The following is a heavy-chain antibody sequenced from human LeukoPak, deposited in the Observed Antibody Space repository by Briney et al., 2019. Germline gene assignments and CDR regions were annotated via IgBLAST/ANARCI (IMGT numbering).Heavy chain of an antibody. CDR3: AREAVGDAFDI. J-gene: IGHJ3*02. V-gene: IGHV3-33*01. CDR1: GFTFSTYG. D-gene: IGHD6-19*01. CDR2: IWYDGSKK. Sequence: GGSLRPSCAASGFTFSTYGIHWVRQAPGKGLEWVAVIWYDGSKKYYADSVKGRFTISRDNSKNTLYLEMNSLRAEDTAVYYCAREAVGDAFDIWGQGTMVTVSS.